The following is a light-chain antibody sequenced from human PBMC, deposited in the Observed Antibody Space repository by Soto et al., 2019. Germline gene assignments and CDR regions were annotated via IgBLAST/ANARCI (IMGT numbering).Light chain of an antibody. Sequence: NFMLTQPHSVSESPGKTVTISCTRSSGSIANNYVQWYQQRPGSAPTTVIYENKLRPSGGPDSFSGSTDGSSNSASLTISGLQTEDEADYYCQSYDADFVIFGGGTKLPVL. CDR3: QSYDADFVI. V-gene: IGLV6-57*04. CDR2: ENK. CDR1: SGSIANNY. J-gene: IGLJ2*01.